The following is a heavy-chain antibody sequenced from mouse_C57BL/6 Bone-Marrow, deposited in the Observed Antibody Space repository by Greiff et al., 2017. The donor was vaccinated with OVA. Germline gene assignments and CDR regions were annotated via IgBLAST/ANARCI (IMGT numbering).Heavy chain of an antibody. J-gene: IGHJ3*01. D-gene: IGHD2-5*01. CDR2: INPGSGGT. V-gene: IGHV1-54*01. CDR3: ARWGGYYSNYVVAY. Sequence: QVQLKESGAELVRPGTSVKVSCKASGYAFTNYLIEWVKQRPGQGLEWIGVINPGSGGTNYNEKFKGKATLTADKSSSTAYMQLSSLTSEDSAVYFCARWGGYYSNYVVAYWGQGTLVTVSA. CDR1: GYAFTNYL.